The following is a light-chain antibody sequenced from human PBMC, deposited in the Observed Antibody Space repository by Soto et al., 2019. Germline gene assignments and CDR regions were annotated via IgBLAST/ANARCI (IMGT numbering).Light chain of an antibody. J-gene: IGLJ2*01. CDR1: SSDVGGYNY. V-gene: IGLV2-8*01. Sequence: QSALTQPPSASGSPGQSVTISCTGTSSDVGGYNYVSWYQQHPGKAPKLMIYEVSKRPSGVPDRFSGSKSGNTASLTVSGLQAEDEADYYCSSYAGSNILFGGGTKVNVL. CDR3: SSYAGSNIL. CDR2: EVS.